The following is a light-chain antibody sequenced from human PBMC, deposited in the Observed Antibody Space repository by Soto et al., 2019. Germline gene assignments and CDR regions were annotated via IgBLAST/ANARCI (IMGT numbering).Light chain of an antibody. CDR1: QSISSNY. J-gene: IGKJ1*01. Sequence: EIVLTQSPGTLSMSPGERATLSCRASQSISSNYLAWYQQKPGQAPRLLIYGASSRATGIPDRFSGSGSGTDFTLTISGLEAEDFAVYSCQQYGSSPRTFGQGTKVEFK. CDR2: GAS. V-gene: IGKV3-20*01. CDR3: QQYGSSPRT.